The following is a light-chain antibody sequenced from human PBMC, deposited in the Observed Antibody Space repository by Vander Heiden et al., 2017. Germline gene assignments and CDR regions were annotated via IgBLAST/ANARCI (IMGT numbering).Light chain of an antibody. V-gene: IGLV1-36*01. J-gene: IGLJ2*01. Sequence: QSVLTQPPSVSAPPRQRFTISCSGSSSNIHNNAVNWYQQQPGKAPKLLIYYDVLLPSGVSDRFSGSKSGTSASLAISGLQSEDEADYYCAAWDDSLNGHVVFGGGTKLTVL. CDR3: AAWDDSLNGHVV. CDR2: YDV. CDR1: SSNIHNNA.